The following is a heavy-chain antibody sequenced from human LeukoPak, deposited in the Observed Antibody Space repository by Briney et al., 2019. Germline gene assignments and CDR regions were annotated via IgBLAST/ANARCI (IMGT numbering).Heavy chain of an antibody. D-gene: IGHD2-21*02. J-gene: IGHJ5*02. CDR1: GDSLNTYY. CDR3: ARVVRGVVTSNWFDP. V-gene: IGHV4-59*01. CDR2: VASSGTS. Sequence: SETLSLTCTVSGDSLNTYYWTWIRQTPGKKLEWIGFVASSGTSNYNPSLKSRVSISIDTSKNQFSLALTSVTPADTAVYYCARVVRGVVTSNWFDPWGQGTLVSVSS.